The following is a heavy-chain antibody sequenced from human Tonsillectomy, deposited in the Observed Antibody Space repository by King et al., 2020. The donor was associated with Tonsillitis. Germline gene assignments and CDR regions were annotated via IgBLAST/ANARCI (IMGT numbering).Heavy chain of an antibody. CDR1: GGTFSNYA. D-gene: IGHD3-22*01. CDR3: AREGVNYYDSSGWDY. J-gene: IGHJ4*02. V-gene: IGHV1-69*06. CDR2: IIVMFGTT. Sequence: QLVQSGAEVKKPGSSVKVSCKAFGGTFSNYAISWVRQAPGQGLEWVGGIIVMFGTTNYAQKFQGRVTIAADKSTSTAYMELSSLRSEDTAVYYCAREGVNYYDSSGWDYWGQGTLVTVSS.